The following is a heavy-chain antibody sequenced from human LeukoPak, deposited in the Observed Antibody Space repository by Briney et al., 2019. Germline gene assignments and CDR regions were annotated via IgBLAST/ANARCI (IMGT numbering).Heavy chain of an antibody. CDR2: INHRGST. CDR1: GGSFSGYY. J-gene: IGHJ4*02. D-gene: IGHD6-13*01. V-gene: IGHV4-34*01. Sequence: SETLSLTCAVYGGSFSGYYWSWIRQPPGKGLEWIGEINHRGSTNYNPSLKSRVTISVDTSKNQFSLKLSSVTAADTAVYYCARGFRSSWAPFDYWGQGTLVTVSS. CDR3: ARGFRSSWAPFDY.